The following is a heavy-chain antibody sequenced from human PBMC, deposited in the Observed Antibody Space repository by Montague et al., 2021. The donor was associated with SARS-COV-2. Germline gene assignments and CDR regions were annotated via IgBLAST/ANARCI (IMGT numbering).Heavy chain of an antibody. J-gene: IGHJ4*02. V-gene: IGHV3-11*04. CDR3: ARDNYYYDTSGYPGY. CDR1: GFTFSDYY. D-gene: IGHD3-22*01. CDR2: ISSSGITI. Sequence: SLRLSCAASGFTFSDYYMSWIRQAPGKGLEWVSYISSSGITIYYADSVKGRFTISRDNAKNSLYLQMNSLRAEDTAVYYCARDNYYYDTSGYPGYWGQGTLVTVSS.